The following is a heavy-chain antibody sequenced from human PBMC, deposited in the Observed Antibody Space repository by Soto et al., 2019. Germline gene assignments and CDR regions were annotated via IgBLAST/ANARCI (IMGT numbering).Heavy chain of an antibody. D-gene: IGHD4-17*01. J-gene: IGHJ6*02. Sequence: QVQLVQSGAEVKKPGYSVKVSCKASGGTFSSYAISWVRQAPGQGLEWMGGIIPIFGTANYAQKFQGRVTITADESTSTAYMELSSLRSEDTAVYYCASGDYGGNSDYYSMDVWCQGTTVTVSS. CDR2: IIPIFGTA. V-gene: IGHV1-69*01. CDR1: GGTFSSYA. CDR3: ASGDYGGNSDYYSMDV.